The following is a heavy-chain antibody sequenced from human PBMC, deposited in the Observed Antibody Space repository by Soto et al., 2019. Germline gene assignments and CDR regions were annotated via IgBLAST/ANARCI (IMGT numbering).Heavy chain of an antibody. CDR2: IYYSGST. CDR1: GGSISSGGYY. CDR3: ARVRIVVVVAATPGPNWFDP. Sequence: PSETLSLTXTVPGGSISSGGYYWSWIRQHPGKGLEWIGYIYYSGSTYYNPSLKSRVTISVDTSKNQFSLKLSSVTAADTAVYYCARVRIVVVVAATPGPNWFDPWGQGTLVTVSS. J-gene: IGHJ5*02. D-gene: IGHD2-15*01. V-gene: IGHV4-31*02.